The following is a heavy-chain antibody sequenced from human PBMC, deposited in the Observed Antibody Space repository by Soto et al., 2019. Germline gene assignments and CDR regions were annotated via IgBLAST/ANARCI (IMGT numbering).Heavy chain of an antibody. CDR1: VFSFSDSG. CDR3: VRERVAWVICSGPSCLDY. V-gene: IGHV3-33*01. J-gene: IGHJ4*02. CDR2: IWYHGTNK. D-gene: IGHD2-2*01. Sequence: PRGSLLLSCAWCVFSFSDSGMDWVRQAPVKGLDPVALIWYHGTNKYYADSGQGRFTISRDNAKNSLYLQMNNLRVEDTAIYYCVRERVAWVICSGPSCLDYWGQGPRVTVSS.